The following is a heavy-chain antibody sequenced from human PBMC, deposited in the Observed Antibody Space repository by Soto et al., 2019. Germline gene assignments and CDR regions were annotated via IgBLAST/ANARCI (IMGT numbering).Heavy chain of an antibody. J-gene: IGHJ6*02. V-gene: IGHV1-18*01. CDR2: ISGYNGNT. CDR1: SFIFTSYG. D-gene: IGHD2-8*02. CDR3: ATSGGHHFGMDV. Sequence: GXSVKVSCKASSFIFTSYGINWVRQAPGQGLEWMGWISGYNGNTKYGQKFQDRVTLTADTSTATAFMEVRSLRGDDSAVYYCATSGGHHFGMDVWGQGTTVTVSS.